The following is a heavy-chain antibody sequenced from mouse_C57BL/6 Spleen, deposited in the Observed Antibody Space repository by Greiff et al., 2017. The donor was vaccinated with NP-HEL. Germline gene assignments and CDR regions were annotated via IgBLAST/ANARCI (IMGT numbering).Heavy chain of an antibody. CDR1: GFTFSSYT. CDR2: ISGGGGNT. Sequence: DVKLQESGGGLVKPGGSLKLSCAASGFTFSSYTMSWVRQTPEKRLEWVATISGGGGNTYYPDSVKGRFTISRDNAKNTLYLQMSSLRSEDTALYYCARLRGNFDYWGQGTTLTVSS. CDR3: ARLRGNFDY. J-gene: IGHJ2*01. V-gene: IGHV5-9*01.